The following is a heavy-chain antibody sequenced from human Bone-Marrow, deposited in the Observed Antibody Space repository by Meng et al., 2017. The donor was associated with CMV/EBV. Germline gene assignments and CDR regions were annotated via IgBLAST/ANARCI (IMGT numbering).Heavy chain of an antibody. CDR3: ARDIDPYSSSWAFDY. J-gene: IGHJ4*02. CDR2: IRYSGSTNYNP. Sequence: SEPLSLTCTVAGGSINSYYWNWIRQSPGKGLEWIGYIRYSGSTNYNPNYNPSLRSRVTISLDTSKSQFSLRLGSVTAADTAMYYCARDIDPYSSSWAFDYWGQGTLVTVSS. V-gene: IGHV4-59*12. D-gene: IGHD6-13*01. CDR1: GGSINSYY.